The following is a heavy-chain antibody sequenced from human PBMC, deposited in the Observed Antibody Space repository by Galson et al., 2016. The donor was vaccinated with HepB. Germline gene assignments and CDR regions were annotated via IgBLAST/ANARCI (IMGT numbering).Heavy chain of an antibody. J-gene: IGHJ3*01. CDR1: GFSLSSARMG. D-gene: IGHD1-26*01. V-gene: IGHV2-26*02. CDR3: ARIHLNALSGRPDAFDV. CDR2: IFWNDEE. Sequence: PALVKPTQTLTLTCTVSGFSLSSARMGVSWIRQPPGKALEWLAQIFWNDEEFYSTSLKSRLTISKDTSKNQVVLSMTNMDPVDTATYYCARIHLNALSGRPDAFDVWGQGTVVIVSS.